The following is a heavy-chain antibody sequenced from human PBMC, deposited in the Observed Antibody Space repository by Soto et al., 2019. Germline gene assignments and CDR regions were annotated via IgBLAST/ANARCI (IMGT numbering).Heavy chain of an antibody. CDR2: IYNNENV. CDR3: AQTDYGSGAYLI. Sequence: QVQLQESGPRLVRPSQTLSLTCTVSGDSVSSVFYYWSWIRQPPGKGLEWIGYIYNNENVYYNPSLKSRVSMSVDTSENKFSLRLTSVTSADTAVYYCAQTDYGSGAYLIWGQGTLVPVSS. CDR1: GDSVSSVFYY. J-gene: IGHJ4*02. D-gene: IGHD3-10*01. V-gene: IGHV4-30-4*01.